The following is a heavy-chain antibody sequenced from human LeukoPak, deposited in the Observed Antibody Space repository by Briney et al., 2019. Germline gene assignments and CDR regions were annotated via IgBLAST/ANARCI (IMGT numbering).Heavy chain of an antibody. Sequence: SETLSLTCTVSGGSISSYYWSWIRQPAGKGLEWIGRIYTSGSTNYNPSLKSRVTMSVDTSKNQFSLKLSSVTAADTAVYYCAREPHSSGWYRDAFDIWGQETMVTVSS. CDR2: IYTSGST. CDR1: GGSISSYY. J-gene: IGHJ3*02. D-gene: IGHD6-19*01. CDR3: AREPHSSGWYRDAFDI. V-gene: IGHV4-4*07.